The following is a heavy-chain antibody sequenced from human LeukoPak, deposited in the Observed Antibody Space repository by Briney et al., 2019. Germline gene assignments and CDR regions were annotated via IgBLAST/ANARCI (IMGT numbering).Heavy chain of an antibody. CDR3: ARGDDYVWGSYRFDY. CDR2: IYYSGST. J-gene: IGHJ4*02. Sequence: SETLSVTCTVSGGSISSSSYYWGWIRQPPGKGLEWIGYIYYSGSTNYNPSLKSRVTISVDTSKNQFSLKLSSVTAADTAVYYCARGDDYVWGSYRFDYWGQGTLVTVSS. D-gene: IGHD3-16*02. V-gene: IGHV4-61*05. CDR1: GGSISSSSYY.